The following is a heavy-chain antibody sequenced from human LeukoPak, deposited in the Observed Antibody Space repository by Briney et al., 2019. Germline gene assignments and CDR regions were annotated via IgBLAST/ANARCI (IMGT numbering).Heavy chain of an antibody. V-gene: IGHV4-59*01. CDR1: GGSINSYY. CDR3: AREASRAGTYYLDY. J-gene: IGHJ4*02. CDR2: IYYSGST. Sequence: PSGTLSLTCTVSGGSINSYYWSWIRQPPGKGLEWIGYIYYSGSTSYNPSLKSRVTISVDTSKNQFSLKLRSVTAADTAVYFCAREASRAGTYYLDYWGQGTLLTVSS. D-gene: IGHD3-10*01.